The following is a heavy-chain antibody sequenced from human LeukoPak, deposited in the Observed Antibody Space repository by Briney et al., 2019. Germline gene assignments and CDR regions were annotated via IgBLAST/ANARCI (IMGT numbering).Heavy chain of an antibody. CDR2: IYYSGST. CDR1: GGSISSYY. D-gene: IGHD1-26*01. V-gene: IGHV4-59*08. Sequence: SETLSLTCTVSGGSISSYYWSWIRQPPGKGLEWIGYIYYSGSTNYNPSLKSRVTISVDTSKNQSSLKLSSVTATDTAVYYCAGSELPHYFDYWGQGTLVTVSS. J-gene: IGHJ4*02. CDR3: AGSELPHYFDY.